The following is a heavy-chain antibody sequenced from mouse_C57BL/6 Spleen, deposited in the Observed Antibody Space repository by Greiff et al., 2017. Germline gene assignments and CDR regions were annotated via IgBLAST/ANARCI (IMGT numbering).Heavy chain of an antibody. J-gene: IGHJ2*01. CDR1: GYSITSGYY. CDR2: ISYDGSN. D-gene: IGHD1-1*01. V-gene: IGHV3-6*01. Sequence: EVQLQQSGPGLVKPSQSLSLTCSVTGYSITSGYYWNWIRQFPGNKLEWMGYISYDGSNNSNPSLKNRISITRDTSKNQFFLKLNSVTTEDTATXYCAIYGSSPYYFDYWGQGTTLTVSS. CDR3: AIYGSSPYYFDY.